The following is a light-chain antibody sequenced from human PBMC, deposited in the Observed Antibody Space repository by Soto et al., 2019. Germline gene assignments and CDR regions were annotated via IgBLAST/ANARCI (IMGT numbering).Light chain of an antibody. V-gene: IGKV1-39*01. CDR1: QSISSY. J-gene: IGKJ5*01. CDR2: AAS. CDR3: QQSYSTFPIT. Sequence: DIPMTQSPSSLSASVGDRVTITCRASQSISSYLNWYQQKPGKAPKLLIYAASSLQSGVPSRFSGSGSGTDFTLTISSLQPEDFATYYCQQSYSTFPITFGQGTRLEIK.